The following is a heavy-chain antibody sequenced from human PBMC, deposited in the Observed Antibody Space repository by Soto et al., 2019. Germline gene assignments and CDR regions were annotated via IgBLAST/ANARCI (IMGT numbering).Heavy chain of an antibody. CDR1: GYDFTSYG. V-gene: IGHV1-18*01. D-gene: IGHD2-21*01. J-gene: IGHJ3*02. CDR2: ISAYNGKR. Sequence: QGQLLQSGDEVKKPEASVRVSCRASGYDFTSYGISWVRQAPGQGLERVSWISAYNGKRDTAQKFQGRVTMTLDTSTDTAHMELGDLTSADTAVYYCARGRIVASIHDAFEIWGQRTMVAVSS. CDR3: ARGRIVASIHDAFEI.